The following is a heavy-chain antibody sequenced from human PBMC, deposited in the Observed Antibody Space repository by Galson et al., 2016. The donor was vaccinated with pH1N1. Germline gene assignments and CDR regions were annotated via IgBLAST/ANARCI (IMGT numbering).Heavy chain of an antibody. CDR3: ATRGQLLPGPLHYYGMDV. CDR1: GGTFSSYA. J-gene: IGHJ6*02. CDR2: IIPLSRTT. D-gene: IGHD2-2*01. Sequence: SCKASGGTFSSYAIGWVRQAPGQGLEWMGGIIPLSRTTNYAQRFHGRVTITADESTSTAYMEMSSLRSEDTAVYYCATRGQLLPGPLHYYGMDVWGQGTTVTVSS. V-gene: IGHV1-69*01.